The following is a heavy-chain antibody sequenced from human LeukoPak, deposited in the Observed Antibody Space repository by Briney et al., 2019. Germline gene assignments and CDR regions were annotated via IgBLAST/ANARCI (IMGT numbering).Heavy chain of an antibody. D-gene: IGHD3-10*01. CDR3: ARPGAYGPFDS. V-gene: IGHV5-51*01. J-gene: IGHJ4*02. Sequence: GESLKISCKASGYTFTGYWIGWVRQMPGKGLEWMGIIHPSDSDVRYSPSFQGQVTISADRSINTTYLQWSSLKASDTAIYYCARPGAYGPFDSRGQGTLVTVSS. CDR2: IHPSDSDV. CDR1: GYTFTGYW.